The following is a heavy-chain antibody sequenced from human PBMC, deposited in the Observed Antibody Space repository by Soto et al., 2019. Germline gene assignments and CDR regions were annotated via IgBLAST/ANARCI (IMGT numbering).Heavy chain of an antibody. D-gene: IGHD2-15*01. CDR3: ARRLKDGNGMDV. J-gene: IGHJ6*02. Sequence: GESLKISCRGSGYSFTSYWISWVRQMPGKGLEWMGRIDPSDSYTNYRPSFQGHVTISADKSISTAYLQWSSLKASDTAMYYCARRLKDGNGMDVWGQGTTVTVSS. CDR2: IDPSDSYT. CDR1: GYSFTSYW. V-gene: IGHV5-10-1*01.